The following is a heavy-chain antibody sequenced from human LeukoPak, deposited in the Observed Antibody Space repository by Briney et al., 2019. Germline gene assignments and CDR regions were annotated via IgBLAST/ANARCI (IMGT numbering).Heavy chain of an antibody. CDR1: GFIFTKYA. CDR2: ISGRVEST. V-gene: IGHV3-23*01. J-gene: IGHJ4*02. CDR3: AKDYNYDSSGYYYY. Sequence: GGSLRLSCTASGFIFTKYAMSWVRQAPGKGLEWVSAISGRVESTYYADSVKSRFTVSRDNSKNTLYLQMNSLRAEDTAVYYCAKDYNYDSSGYYYYWGQGTLVTVSS. D-gene: IGHD3-22*01.